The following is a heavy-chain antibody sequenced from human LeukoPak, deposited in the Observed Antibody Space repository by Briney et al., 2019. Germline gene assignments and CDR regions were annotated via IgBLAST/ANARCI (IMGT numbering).Heavy chain of an antibody. Sequence: SQTLSLTCAISGDSVSSNSSWNWIRQSPSRGLEWLGRTYYRSKWYNDYVVSVKSRININPDTSKNQFSLQLNSVTPEDTAVYYCARGGQGDGYSADEAFDIWGQGTMVTVSS. CDR2: TYYRSKWYN. V-gene: IGHV6-1*01. CDR3: ARGGQGDGYSADEAFDI. J-gene: IGHJ3*02. CDR1: GDSVSSNSS. D-gene: IGHD5-18*01.